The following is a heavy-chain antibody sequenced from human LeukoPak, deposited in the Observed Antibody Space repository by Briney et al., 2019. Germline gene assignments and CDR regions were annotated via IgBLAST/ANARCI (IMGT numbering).Heavy chain of an antibody. V-gene: IGHV3-72*01. J-gene: IGHJ6*03. CDR2: TRNEANSYTT. Sequence: GGSLRLSCAASGFTFSDHYMDWVRQAPGKGLEWVGRTRNEANSYTTEYAASVKGRFTISRDDSKNSLYLQMNSLKTEDTAVYYCARGSDDYDFWSGYPTYYYYYMDVWGKGTTVTVSS. D-gene: IGHD3-3*01. CDR3: ARGSDDYDFWSGYPTYYYYYMDV. CDR1: GFTFSDHY.